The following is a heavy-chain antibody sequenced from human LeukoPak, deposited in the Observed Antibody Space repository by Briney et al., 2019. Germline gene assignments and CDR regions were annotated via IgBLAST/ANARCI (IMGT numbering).Heavy chain of an antibody. V-gene: IGHV1-2*02. CDR1: GYTFTGYY. D-gene: IGHD3-10*01. CDR2: INPNSGGT. CDR3: ARGRGGQTRFLTMVRGVAKDWFDP. Sequence: ASVKVSCKASGYTFTGYYMHWVRQAPGQGLEWMGWINPNSGGTNYAQKFQGRVTITRNTSISTAYMELSSLRSEDTAVYYCARGRGGQTRFLTMVRGVAKDWFDPWGQGTLVTVSS. J-gene: IGHJ5*02.